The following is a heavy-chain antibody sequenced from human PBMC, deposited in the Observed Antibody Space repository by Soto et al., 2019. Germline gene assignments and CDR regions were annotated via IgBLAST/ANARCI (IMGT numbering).Heavy chain of an antibody. D-gene: IGHD1-26*01. CDR3: ARVWWELQYVMDV. CDR2: IIPIFGTA. J-gene: IGHJ6*02. Sequence: QVQLVQSGAEVKKPGSSVKVSCKASGGTFSSYAISWVRQAPGQGLEWMGGIIPIFGTANYAQKFQGRVTITADESPSTAYRELSSLRSEDTAVYYCARVWWELQYVMDVCGQGTTVTVSS. CDR1: GGTFSSYA. V-gene: IGHV1-69*01.